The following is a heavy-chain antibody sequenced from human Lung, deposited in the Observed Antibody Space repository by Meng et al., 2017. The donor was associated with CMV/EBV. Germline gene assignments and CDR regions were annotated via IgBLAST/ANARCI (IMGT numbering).Heavy chain of an antibody. CDR1: GGSIGSGGYY. V-gene: IGHV4-31*03. CDR3: AREAGRDGYATPKFDY. D-gene: IGHD5-24*01. J-gene: IGHJ4*02. CDR2: IYYTGST. Sequence: VHLQESGPGLVKPSQTLSLTCTVSGGSIGSGGYYWSWIRQHPGKGLEWIGYIYYTGSTFYNPSLKSRVTISVDTSKNQFSLKLIPATAADTAVYYCAREAGRDGYATPKFDYWGQGTLVTVSS.